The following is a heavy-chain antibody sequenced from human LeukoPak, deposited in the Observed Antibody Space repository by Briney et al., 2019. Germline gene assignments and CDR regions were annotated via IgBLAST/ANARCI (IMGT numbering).Heavy chain of an antibody. CDR3: ARTSDYYGSGSQT. CDR2: IYYSGST. J-gene: IGHJ1*01. D-gene: IGHD3-10*01. Sequence: SETLSLTCTVSGGSIISYYWSWIRQPPGKGLEWIGYIYYSGSTNYNPSLKSRVTISVDTSKNQFSLKLSSVIAADTAVYYCARTSDYYGSGSQTWGQGTLVTVSS. CDR1: GGSIISYY. V-gene: IGHV4-59*01.